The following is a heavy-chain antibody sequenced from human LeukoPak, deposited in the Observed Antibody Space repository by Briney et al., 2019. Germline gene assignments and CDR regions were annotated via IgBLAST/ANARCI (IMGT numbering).Heavy chain of an antibody. CDR2: INSDGSST. Sequence: GGSLRLSCAASGFTFSNYWIHWVRHAPGKGLVWVSRINSDGSSTSYADSVKGRFTISRDNAKNTLYLQMNSLRAEDTAVYYCARDGYCSSTCCYYFDYWGQGTLVTVSS. CDR3: ARDGYCSSTCCYYFDY. V-gene: IGHV3-74*01. J-gene: IGHJ4*02. CDR1: GFTFSNYW. D-gene: IGHD2-2*01.